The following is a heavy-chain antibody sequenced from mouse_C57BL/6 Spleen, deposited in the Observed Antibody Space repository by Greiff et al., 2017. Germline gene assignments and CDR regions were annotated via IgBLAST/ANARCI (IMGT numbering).Heavy chain of an antibody. CDR3: AREGVYYYYDYFDY. J-gene: IGHJ2*01. CDR2: IYPGSGST. V-gene: IGHV1-55*01. D-gene: IGHD2-4*01. Sequence: QVQLQQSGAELVKPGASVKMSCKASGYTFTSYWITWVKQRPGQGLEWIGDIYPGSGSTNYNEKFKSKATLTVDTSSSTAYMQLSSLTSEDSAVYYCAREGVYYYYDYFDYWGQGTTLTVSS. CDR1: GYTFTSYW.